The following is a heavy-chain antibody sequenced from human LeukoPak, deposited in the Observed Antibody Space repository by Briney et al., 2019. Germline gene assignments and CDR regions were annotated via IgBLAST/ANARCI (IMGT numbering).Heavy chain of an antibody. D-gene: IGHD3-10*01. CDR1: GYTFTGYY. J-gene: IGHJ4*02. Sequence: ASVKVSCKASGYTFTGYYMHWVRQAPGQGLEWMGWINPNSGGTNYAQNFQGRVTMTRDTSISIAYMELSSLRSDDTAVYFCAREDGSGSYFDYWGQGTLVTVSS. CDR3: AREDGSGSYFDY. CDR2: INPNSGGT. V-gene: IGHV1-2*02.